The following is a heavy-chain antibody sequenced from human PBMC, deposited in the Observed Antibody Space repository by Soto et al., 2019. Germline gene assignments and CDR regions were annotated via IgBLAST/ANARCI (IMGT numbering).Heavy chain of an antibody. CDR2: IYHSGSP. Sequence: SETMSLTCSVSGGSITSYYWSWIRKPPGKELERIGYIYHSGSPSYNPSLKSRVTISVDTSKNQLSLRLVSVTAADTALYFCAREDFGSCSSTTCLNWFDPWGQGTLVTVSS. CDR1: GGSITSYY. V-gene: IGHV4-59*01. CDR3: AREDFGSCSSTTCLNWFDP. J-gene: IGHJ5*02. D-gene: IGHD2-2*01.